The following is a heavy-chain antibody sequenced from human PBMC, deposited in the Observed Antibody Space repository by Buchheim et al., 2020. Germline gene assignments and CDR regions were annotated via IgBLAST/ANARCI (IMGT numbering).Heavy chain of an antibody. J-gene: IGHJ4*02. CDR1: GGSIDSRNYY. D-gene: IGHD3-22*01. CDR3: ARDPYYYDNSGYKYFFDY. Sequence: QLQLQESGPGLVKPSETLSLTCTVSGGSIDSRNYYWGWIRQPPGEGLEWIGTICSTGTTYYNPSLKSRVTISVDTSKNQFSLKLSSVTAADTAVYYCARDPYYYDNSGYKYFFDYWGQG. V-gene: IGHV4-39*07. CDR2: ICSTGTT.